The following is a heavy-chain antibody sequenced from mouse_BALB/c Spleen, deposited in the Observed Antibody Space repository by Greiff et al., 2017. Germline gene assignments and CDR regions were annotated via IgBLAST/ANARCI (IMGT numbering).Heavy chain of an antibody. D-gene: IGHD1-1*01. CDR3: ARDFNYGTFDY. V-gene: IGHV1-55*01. CDR1: GYNFTSYW. J-gene: IGHJ2*01. Sequence: QVQLQQPGAELVKPGTSVKLSCKASGYNFTSYWINWVKLRPGQGLEWIGDIYPGSGSTNYNEKFKSKATLTVDTSSSTAYMQLSSLASEDSALYYCARDFNYGTFDYWGQGTTLTVSS. CDR2: IYPGSGST.